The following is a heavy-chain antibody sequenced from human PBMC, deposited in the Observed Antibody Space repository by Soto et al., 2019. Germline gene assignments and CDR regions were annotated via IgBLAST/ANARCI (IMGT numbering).Heavy chain of an antibody. CDR1: GLSITDSEMG. CDR2: IDSSGEK. Sequence: QVTWRESGPALVKPTETLTVRCTVSGLSITDSEMGVSWIRQPPGQPLEWLAHIDSSGEKSYRTFMKTRLAISKDTSKSQIVLTMTNMDPADTATYYCARTHLAVAVSPWFDPWGQGIPVTVSS. CDR3: ARTHLAVAVSPWFDP. V-gene: IGHV2-26*01. D-gene: IGHD6-19*01. J-gene: IGHJ5*02.